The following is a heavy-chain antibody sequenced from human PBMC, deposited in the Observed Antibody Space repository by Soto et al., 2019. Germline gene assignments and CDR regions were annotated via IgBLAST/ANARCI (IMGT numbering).Heavy chain of an antibody. CDR3: ARDRGPGEPKLGPSYGMDV. CDR1: GGTFSSYA. D-gene: IGHD3-10*01. J-gene: IGHJ6*02. CDR2: IIPIFGTA. Sequence: SVKVSCKASGGTFSSYAISWVRQAPGQGLEWMGGIIPIFGTANYAQKFQGRVTITADESTSTAYMELSSLRSEDTAVYYCARDRGPGEPKLGPSYGMDVWGQGTTVPVSS. V-gene: IGHV1-69*13.